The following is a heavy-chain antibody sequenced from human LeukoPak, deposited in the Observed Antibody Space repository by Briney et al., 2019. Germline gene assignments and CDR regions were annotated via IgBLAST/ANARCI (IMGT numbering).Heavy chain of an antibody. CDR1: GFTVSRNY. D-gene: IGHD3-3*01. V-gene: IGHV3-7*05. J-gene: IGHJ4*02. CDR2: IKPDGSEK. CDR3: ARDFD. Sequence: GGSLRLSCAASGFTVSRNYMTWVRQAPGKGLEWVANIKPDGSEKFYVDSVKGRFTISRDNAKNSLYLQMNSLRVEDTAVYYCARDFDWGQGTLVTVSS.